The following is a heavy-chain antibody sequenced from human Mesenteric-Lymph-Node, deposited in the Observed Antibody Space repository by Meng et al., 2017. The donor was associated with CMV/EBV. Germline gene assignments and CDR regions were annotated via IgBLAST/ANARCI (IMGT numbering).Heavy chain of an antibody. CDR1: GYTFPSYA. CDR3: ARGSSTWYEVPIDY. CDR2: INAGNGNT. Sequence: KASGYTFPSYAMHWVRQAPGQRLEWMGWINAGNGNTKYSQKFQDRVTITWDTSARTAYMDLSSLRSEDTAVYFCARGSSTWYEVPIDYWGQGTLVTVSS. D-gene: IGHD6-13*01. V-gene: IGHV1-3*01. J-gene: IGHJ4*02.